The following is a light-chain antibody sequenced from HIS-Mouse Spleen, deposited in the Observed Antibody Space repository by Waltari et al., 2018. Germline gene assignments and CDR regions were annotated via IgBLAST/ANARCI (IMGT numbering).Light chain of an antibody. CDR1: SSDVGSYNI. CDR3: CSYAGSSYVV. CDR2: EGS. J-gene: IGLJ2*01. Sequence: QSALTQPASVSGSPGQSITISCTGTSSDVGSYNIGSWYQQHPGKAPKLMIYEGSKRPSGVSNRFSGSKSGNTASLTISGLQAEDEADYYCCSYAGSSYVVFGGGTKLTVL. V-gene: IGLV2-23*01.